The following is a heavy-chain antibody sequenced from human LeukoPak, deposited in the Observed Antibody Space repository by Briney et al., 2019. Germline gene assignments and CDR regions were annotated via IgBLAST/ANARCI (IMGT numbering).Heavy chain of an antibody. CDR2: IYASGGT. V-gene: IGHV4-4*07. D-gene: IGHD3-22*01. J-gene: IGHJ3*02. Sequence: SETLSLTCTVSGGSISSYYWSWIRQPAGKGLEWIWRIYASGGTDYNPSLTSRVTMSVDTSNNQSCLTLSCVTAADTDVYHCARSYVYVWGSPGPYYYDSSGAGGAFDIWGQGTMVTVSS. CDR3: ARSYVYVWGSPGPYYYDSSGAGGAFDI. CDR1: GGSISSYY.